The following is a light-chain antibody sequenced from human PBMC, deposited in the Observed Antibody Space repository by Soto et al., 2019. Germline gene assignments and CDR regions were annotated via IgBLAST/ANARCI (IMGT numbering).Light chain of an antibody. V-gene: IGKV3-20*01. CDR1: QSVSSSF. CDR2: RAS. Sequence: EIVLTQSPDTLSLSPGERATLSCRASQSVSSSFLAWYQQKPGQAPRLLIYRASSRATGIPDRFTGSGSATDFTLTISRLEPEDFAVYYCQQYESSPLTFSGGTKVEIK. CDR3: QQYESSPLT. J-gene: IGKJ4*01.